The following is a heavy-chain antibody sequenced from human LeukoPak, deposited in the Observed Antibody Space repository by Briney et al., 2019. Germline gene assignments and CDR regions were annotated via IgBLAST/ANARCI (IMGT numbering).Heavy chain of an antibody. Sequence: GGSLRLSCAASGFTFSRYAMSWVRQAPGKGLEWVSAICGSGGSTYYADSVKGRFTISRDNSKNTLYLQMNSLRAEDTAVYYCAKGVDYYYGMDVWGQGTTVTVSS. CDR3: AKGVDYYYGMDV. CDR2: ICGSGGST. V-gene: IGHV3-23*01. J-gene: IGHJ6*02. CDR1: GFTFSRYA.